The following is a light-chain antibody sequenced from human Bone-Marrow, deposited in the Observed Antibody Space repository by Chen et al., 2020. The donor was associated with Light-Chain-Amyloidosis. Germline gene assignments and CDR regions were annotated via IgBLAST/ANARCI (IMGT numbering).Light chain of an antibody. CDR3: QQYDNWPPLT. CDR1: QRVSNN. J-gene: IGKJ4*01. V-gene: IGKV3D-15*01. CDR2: GAS. Sequence: EIVMTQSPATLSVSPGERVTLSCRVSQRVSNNLAWYQQKPGQPPRLLMYGASTRATGIPARFSGSGSGTEFTLTITSLQSEDLAVYYCQQYDNWPPLTFGGGTKVVIK.